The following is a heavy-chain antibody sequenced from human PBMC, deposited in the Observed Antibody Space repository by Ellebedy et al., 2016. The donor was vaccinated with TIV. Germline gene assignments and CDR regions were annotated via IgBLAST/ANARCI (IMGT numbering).Heavy chain of an antibody. D-gene: IGHD3-22*01. CDR2: ISSNGGST. J-gene: IGHJ6*02. Sequence: GESLKISCSASGFTFNNYAIHWVRQAPGKGLEYVSAISSNGGSTYYTDSVKGRFTISRDNSKSTLYLQMGSLRSEDTAVYYCARDGGGGDYYDTRTPYGMDVWGQGTTVTVSS. V-gene: IGHV3-64D*06. CDR1: GFTFNNYA. CDR3: ARDGGGGDYYDTRTPYGMDV.